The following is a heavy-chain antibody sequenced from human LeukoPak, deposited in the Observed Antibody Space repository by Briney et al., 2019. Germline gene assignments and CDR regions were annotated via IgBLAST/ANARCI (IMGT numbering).Heavy chain of an antibody. J-gene: IGHJ4*02. CDR3: ARGGEAGLAD. CDR1: GASMSSYY. D-gene: IGHD4-17*01. V-gene: IGHV4-59*01. CDR2: IYSCGNT. Sequence: PSETLSLTCTVSGASMSSYYWTWIRQPPGKGLEWIGYIYSCGNTNSNPSLKSRVTISVDTSKNQFSLNLNSVTAADTAVYYCARGGEAGLADWGQGTLVTVSS.